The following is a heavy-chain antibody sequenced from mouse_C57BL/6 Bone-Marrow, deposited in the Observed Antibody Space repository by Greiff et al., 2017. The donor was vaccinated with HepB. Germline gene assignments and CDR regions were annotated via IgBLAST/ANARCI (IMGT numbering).Heavy chain of an antibody. CDR2: ISSGSSTI. D-gene: IGHD6-1*01. Sequence: EVKLVESGGGLVKPGGSLKLSCAASGFTFSDYGMHWVRQAPEKGLEWVAYISSGSSTIYYADTVKGRFTISRDNAKNTLFLQMTSLRSEDTAMYYCAREGLPHFDYWGQGTTLTVSS. V-gene: IGHV5-17*01. J-gene: IGHJ2*01. CDR3: AREGLPHFDY. CDR1: GFTFSDYG.